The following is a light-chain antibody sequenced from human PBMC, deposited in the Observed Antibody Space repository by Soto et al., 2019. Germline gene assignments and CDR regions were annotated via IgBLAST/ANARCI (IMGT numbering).Light chain of an antibody. V-gene: IGKV1-9*01. CDR3: QQVNSYPWT. CDR1: QGISGY. Sequence: DIQLTQSPSFLSASVGDRVTITCRASQGISGYLAWYQQTPGKAPKLLIYAASTLQSGVPSRFSGSGSGTEFTLTISSLQPEDFASYYCQQVNSYPWTFGQGTKVEI. J-gene: IGKJ1*01. CDR2: AAS.